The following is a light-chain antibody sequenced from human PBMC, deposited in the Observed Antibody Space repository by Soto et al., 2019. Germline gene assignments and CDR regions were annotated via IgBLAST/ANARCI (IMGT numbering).Light chain of an antibody. CDR3: CSYAGSYTFG. CDR1: SSDVGGYNY. CDR2: DVS. Sequence: QSALTQPRSVSGSPGQSVTISCTGTSSDVGGYNYVSWYQQHPGKAPKLMIYDVSKRPSGVPDRFSGSKSGNTASLTISGLQAEDEADYCCCSYAGSYTFGFGTGTKLTVL. J-gene: IGLJ1*01. V-gene: IGLV2-11*01.